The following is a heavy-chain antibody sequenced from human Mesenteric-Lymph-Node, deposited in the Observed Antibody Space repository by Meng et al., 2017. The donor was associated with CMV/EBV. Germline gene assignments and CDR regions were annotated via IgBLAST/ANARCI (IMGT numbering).Heavy chain of an antibody. CDR2: ISSSSSYI. D-gene: IGHD3-3*01. CDR3: ARARGDFWSGYPGWFDP. V-gene: IGHV3-21*01. J-gene: IGHJ5*02. CDR1: GFTFSSYS. Sequence: GESLKISCAASGFTFSSYSMNWVRQAPGKGLEWVSSISSSSSYIYYADSVKGRFTISRDNAKNSLYLQMNSLRAEDTAVYYCARARGDFWSGYPGWFDPWGQGTLVTVSS.